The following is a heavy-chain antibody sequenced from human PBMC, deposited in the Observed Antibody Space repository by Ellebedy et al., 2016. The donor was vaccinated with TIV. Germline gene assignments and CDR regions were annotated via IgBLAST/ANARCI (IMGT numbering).Heavy chain of an antibody. V-gene: IGHV5-51*01. Sequence: GESLKISCQGSAYSFINYWIVWVRQMPGRGLEWMGILDLSDSDTRYSPSFQGQLTISADRSVTTAYLPFNSLKPSDTAVYYCAKLGHRATPDDSWGQGTLVTVSS. CDR2: LDLSDSDT. D-gene: IGHD1-14*01. CDR1: AYSFINYW. J-gene: IGHJ4*02. CDR3: AKLGHRATPDDS.